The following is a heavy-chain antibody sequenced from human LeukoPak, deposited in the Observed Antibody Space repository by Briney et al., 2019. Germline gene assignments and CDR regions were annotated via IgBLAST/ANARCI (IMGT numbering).Heavy chain of an antibody. CDR3: ARGVLYSSGRVFRY. J-gene: IGHJ4*02. Sequence: SETLSLTCAVYGGSFSGYYWSWIRQPPGKGLEWIGEINHSGSTNYNPSLKSRVTISVDTSKNQFSLKLSSVTAADTAVYYCARGVLYSSGRVFRYRGQGTLVTVSS. V-gene: IGHV4-34*01. CDR2: INHSGST. D-gene: IGHD6-19*01. CDR1: GGSFSGYY.